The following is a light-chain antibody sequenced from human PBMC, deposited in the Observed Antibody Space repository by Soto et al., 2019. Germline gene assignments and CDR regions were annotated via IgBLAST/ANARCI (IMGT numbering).Light chain of an antibody. V-gene: IGKV2-28*01. CDR2: DAS. CDR1: QSLLHSNGYNY. CDR3: QQYGSSGT. J-gene: IGKJ1*01. Sequence: DIVMTQSPLSLPVTPGEPASISCRSSQSLLHSNGYNYLDWYQQKPGQAPRLLIYDASSRATGIPDRISGSGSGTDFTLTISRLEPEDFAVYYCQQYGSSGTFGQGTKVDIK.